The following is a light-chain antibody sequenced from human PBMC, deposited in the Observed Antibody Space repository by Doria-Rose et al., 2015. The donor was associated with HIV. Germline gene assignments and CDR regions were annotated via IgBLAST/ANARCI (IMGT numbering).Light chain of an antibody. J-gene: IGKJ1*01. CDR2: DGS. Sequence: IVLTQSPGTLSLSPGERATLSCRASQSFSSTYLAWYQQKPGQAPSLLIYDGSTRTTGIPDRFSASWSGTDFTLTINRLEPEDFALYYCHQYGTSWTFGQGTKVEI. CDR1: QSFSSTY. CDR3: HQYGTSWT. V-gene: IGKV3-20*01.